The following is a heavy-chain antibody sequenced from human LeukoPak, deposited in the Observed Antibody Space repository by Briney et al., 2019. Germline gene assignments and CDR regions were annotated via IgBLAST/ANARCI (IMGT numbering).Heavy chain of an antibody. D-gene: IGHD5-24*01. Sequence: APVKVSCKASGYTFAGYYMHWVRQAPGQGLEWMGRINPNSGGAHFAQKFQGRVTMTRDTSISTAYMELSRLRSDDTAVYYCALATTSIVPDYWGQGTLVTVSS. CDR1: GYTFAGYY. CDR2: INPNSGGA. J-gene: IGHJ4*02. V-gene: IGHV1-2*06. CDR3: ALATTSIVPDY.